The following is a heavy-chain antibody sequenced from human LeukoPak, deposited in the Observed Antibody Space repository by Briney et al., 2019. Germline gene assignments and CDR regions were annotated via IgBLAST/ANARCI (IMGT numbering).Heavy chain of an antibody. V-gene: IGHV3-30*02. CDR2: IRYDGSNK. CDR1: GFTFSSYG. Sequence: GGSLRLSCAASGFTFSSYGMHWVRQAPGKGLEWVAFIRYDGSNKYYADSVKGRFTISRDNSKNTLYLQMNSLRAEDTAVYYCAREAGNYYHYMDVWGKGTTVTVSS. CDR3: AREAGNYYHYMDV. J-gene: IGHJ6*03.